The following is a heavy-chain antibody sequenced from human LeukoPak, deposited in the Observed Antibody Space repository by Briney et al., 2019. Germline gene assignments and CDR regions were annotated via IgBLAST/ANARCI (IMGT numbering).Heavy chain of an antibody. CDR1: GGSISSYY. CDR2: IYYSGST. CDR3: ARGHGSYDSSGYYYGYYYYGMDV. J-gene: IGHJ6*02. Sequence: SETLSLTCTVSGGSISSYYWSWIRQPPGKGLEWIGYIYYSGSTNYNPSLKSRVTISVDTSKNQFSLKLSPVTAADTAVYYCARGHGSYDSSGYYYGYYYYGMDVWGQGTTVTVSS. D-gene: IGHD3-22*01. V-gene: IGHV4-59*01.